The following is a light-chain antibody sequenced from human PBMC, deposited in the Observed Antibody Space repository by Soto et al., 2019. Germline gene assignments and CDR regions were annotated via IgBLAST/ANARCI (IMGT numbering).Light chain of an antibody. V-gene: IGLV2-14*03. CDR1: SNDVGGYNY. CDR2: DVS. J-gene: IGLJ1*01. CDR3: CSYTTSSTYV. Sequence: QSVLTQPASVSGSPGQSIAISCTGTSNDVGGYNYVSWYQQHPGKAPKPMIYDVSNRPSGVSNRFSGSKSGNTASLTISGLQAEDEADYYCCSYTTSSTYVFGTGTKVTVL.